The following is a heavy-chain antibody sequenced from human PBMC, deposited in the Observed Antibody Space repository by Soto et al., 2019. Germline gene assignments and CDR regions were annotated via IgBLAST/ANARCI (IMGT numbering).Heavy chain of an antibody. Sequence: AGGSLRLSCAASGFTFSSYGMHWVRQAPGKGLEWVAVIWYDGSNKYYAASVKGRLTISRDNSKNTLYLQMNSLRAEDTAVYYCARAGPVLIVGATTAYYYGMDVWGQGTTVTVSS. D-gene: IGHD1-26*01. CDR3: ARAGPVLIVGATTAYYYGMDV. CDR1: GFTFSSYG. V-gene: IGHV3-33*01. J-gene: IGHJ6*02. CDR2: IWYDGSNK.